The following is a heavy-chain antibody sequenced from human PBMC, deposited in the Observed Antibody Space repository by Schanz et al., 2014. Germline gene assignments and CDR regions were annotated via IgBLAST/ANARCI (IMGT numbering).Heavy chain of an antibody. CDR1: GFTVGNNY. CDR3: ATDYSGGGCHI. CDR2: ISSVGISK. J-gene: IGHJ3*02. V-gene: IGHV3-66*02. D-gene: IGHD6-19*01. Sequence: EVQLEVSGGGLVQPGGSLRLSCEASGFTVGNNYMSWVRQAPGKGLEWVSYISSVGISKYYADPVKGRFTLSRDNSKNTVYLQMNSLRAEDTALYFCATDYSGGGCHIWGQGTMVIVSS.